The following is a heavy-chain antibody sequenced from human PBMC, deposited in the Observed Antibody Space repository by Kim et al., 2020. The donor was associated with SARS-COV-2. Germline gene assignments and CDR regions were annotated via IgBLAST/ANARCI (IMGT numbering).Heavy chain of an antibody. J-gene: IGHJ4*02. V-gene: IGHV3-15*01. D-gene: IGHD1-26*01. CDR1: GFTFNNTW. CDR3: TTDWILKSGSYSIFDY. CDR2: IKSKIDGGTT. Sequence: GESLRLSCAASGFTFNNTWMSWVRQAPGKGLEWVGRIKSKIDGGTTDYAAPVKGRFTISRDDSKNTLYLQMNSLKTEDTAVYYCTTDWILKSGSYSIFDYWGQGTLVTVSS.